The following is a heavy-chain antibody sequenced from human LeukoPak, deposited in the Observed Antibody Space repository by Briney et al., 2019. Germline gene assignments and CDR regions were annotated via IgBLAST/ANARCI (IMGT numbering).Heavy chain of an antibody. CDR3: ARALRGYCSSTSCFHFDX. CDR1: GGSFSGYY. CDR2: INHSGST. Sequence: SETLSLTCAAYGGSFSGYYWSWIRQPPGKGLEWIGEINHSGSTNYNPSLKSRVTISVDTSKNQFSLKLSSVTAADTAVYYCARALRGYCSSTSCFHFDXWGQGTLVTVS. J-gene: IGHJ4*02. V-gene: IGHV4-34*01. D-gene: IGHD2-2*01.